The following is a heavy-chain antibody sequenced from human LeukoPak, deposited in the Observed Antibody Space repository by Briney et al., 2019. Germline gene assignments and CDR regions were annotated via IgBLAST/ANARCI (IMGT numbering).Heavy chain of an antibody. V-gene: IGHV4-30-4*08. D-gene: IGHD3-3*01. CDR3: ARDDSGVVGFAY. CDR2: IYYSGST. Sequence: SETLSLTCTVSGGSISSGDYYWSWIRQPPGKGLEWIGYIYYSGSTYYNPSLKSRVTISPDTSKNQFSLKLTSVTAADTAVYYCARDDSGVVGFAYWGQGILVTVSS. CDR1: GGSISSGDYY. J-gene: IGHJ4*02.